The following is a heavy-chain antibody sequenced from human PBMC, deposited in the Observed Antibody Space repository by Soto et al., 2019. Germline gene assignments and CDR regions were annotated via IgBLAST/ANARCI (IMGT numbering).Heavy chain of an antibody. CDR1: GGTFSSNA. CDR3: AVTVTGSRSPLAH. D-gene: IGHD3-9*01. V-gene: IGHV1-69*06. J-gene: IGHJ4*02. Sequence: QVQLVQSGAEVKKPGSSVKVSCKASGGTFSSNAFGWVRQAPGQGLEWMGGIIPIYASPNYAQNFQGRVTVTADKATSTAYLELSRLKFADSAIYYCAVTVTGSRSPLAHWGRGTLVIVSS. CDR2: IIPIYASP.